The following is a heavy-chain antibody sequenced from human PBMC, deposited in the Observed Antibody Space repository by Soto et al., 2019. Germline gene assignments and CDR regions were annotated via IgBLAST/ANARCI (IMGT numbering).Heavy chain of an antibody. V-gene: IGHV3-30-3*01. J-gene: IGHJ4*02. CDR3: AREGMEAYYYDSSGYQPTFDY. CDR1: GFTFSSYA. D-gene: IGHD3-22*01. CDR2: ISYDGSNK. Sequence: QVQLVESGGGVVQPGRSLRLSCAASGFTFSSYAMHWVRQAPGKGLEWVAVISYDGSNKYYADSVKGRFNISRDNSKNTLYLQMNSLRAEDTAVYYCAREGMEAYYYDSSGYQPTFDYWGQGTLVTVSS.